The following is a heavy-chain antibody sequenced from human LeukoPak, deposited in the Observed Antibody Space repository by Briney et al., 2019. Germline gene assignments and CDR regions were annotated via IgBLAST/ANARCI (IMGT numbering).Heavy chain of an antibody. Sequence: ASVKVSCKASGYTFTGYYMHWLRQAPGQGLEWMGRINPNSGGTNYAQKFQGRVTMTRDTSISTAYMELSRLRSDDTAVYYCARDSPPDILTGYYWYWGQGTLVTVSS. CDR1: GYTFTGYY. CDR2: INPNSGGT. V-gene: IGHV1-2*06. CDR3: ARDSPPDILTGYYWY. J-gene: IGHJ4*02. D-gene: IGHD3-9*01.